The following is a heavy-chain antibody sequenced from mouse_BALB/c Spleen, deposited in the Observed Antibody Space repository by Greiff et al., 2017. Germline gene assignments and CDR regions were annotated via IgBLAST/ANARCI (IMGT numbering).Heavy chain of an antibody. J-gene: IGHJ4*01. Sequence: EVKLVESGGGLVKPGGSLKLSCAASGFTFSSYAMSWVRQTPEKRLEWVASISSGGSTYYPDSVKGRFTISRDNARNILYLQMSSLRSEDTAMYYCARGETIYYAMDYWGQGTSVTVSS. CDR1: GFTFSSYA. CDR3: ARGETIYYAMDY. V-gene: IGHV5-6-5*01. CDR2: ISSGGST.